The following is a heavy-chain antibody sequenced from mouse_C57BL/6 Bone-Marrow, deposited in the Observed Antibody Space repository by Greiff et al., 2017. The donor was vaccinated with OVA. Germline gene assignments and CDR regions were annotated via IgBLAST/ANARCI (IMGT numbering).Heavy chain of an antibody. V-gene: IGHV1-76*01. Sequence: QVQLQQSGAELVRPGASVKLSCKASGYTFTDYYINWVKQRPGQGLEWIARIYPGSGNTYYNEKFKGKATLTADKSSSTAYMQLSSLTSEDSAVYFCARLGYSCYFDYWGQGTTLTVSS. CDR2: IYPGSGNT. CDR3: ARLGYSCYFDY. D-gene: IGHD3-1*01. J-gene: IGHJ2*01. CDR1: GYTFTDYY.